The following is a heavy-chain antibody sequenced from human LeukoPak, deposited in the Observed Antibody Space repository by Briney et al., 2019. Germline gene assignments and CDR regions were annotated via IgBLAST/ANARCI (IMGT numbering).Heavy chain of an antibody. J-gene: IGHJ4*02. CDR2: IIPIFGTA. Sequence: SVKVSCKASGGTFSSYAISWVRQAPGQGLEWMGGIIPIFGTANYAQKFQGRVTITADESTSTAYMELSSLRSEDTAVYYCAREAPYCGGDCYSHFDYWGQGTPVTVSS. CDR1: GGTFSSYA. V-gene: IGHV1-69*01. CDR3: AREAPYCGGDCYSHFDY. D-gene: IGHD2-21*01.